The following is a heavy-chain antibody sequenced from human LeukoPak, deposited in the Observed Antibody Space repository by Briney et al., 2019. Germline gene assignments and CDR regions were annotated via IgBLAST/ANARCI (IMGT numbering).Heavy chain of an antibody. CDR1: GFTFSSYA. D-gene: IGHD3-9*01. CDR3: ARGVGPYDVLTGYLDY. V-gene: IGHV3-30-3*01. CDR2: ISYDGSNK. J-gene: IGHJ4*02. Sequence: PGGSLRLSCAASGFTFSSYAMHWVRQAPGKGLEWVAVISYDGSNKYYADSVKGRFTISRDNSKNTLYLQMNSLRAEDTAVYYCARGVGPYDVLTGYLDYWGQGTLVTVSS.